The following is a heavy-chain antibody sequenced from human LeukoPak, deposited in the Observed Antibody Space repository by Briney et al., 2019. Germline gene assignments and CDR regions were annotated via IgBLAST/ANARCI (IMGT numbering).Heavy chain of an antibody. CDR2: ISSSSKYI. J-gene: IGHJ6*02. CDR1: GFTFSSYS. Sequence: GGSLRLSCAASGFTFSSYSMNWVRQAPGKGLEWVSSISSSSKYIYYAESVKGRFIISRDSAKNSLYLQVNSLRAEDTAVYYCARDLDINIEYKGFDYYHFGMDVWGQGTTVTVSS. D-gene: IGHD2/OR15-2a*01. V-gene: IGHV3-21*01. CDR3: ARDLDINIEYKGFDYYHFGMDV.